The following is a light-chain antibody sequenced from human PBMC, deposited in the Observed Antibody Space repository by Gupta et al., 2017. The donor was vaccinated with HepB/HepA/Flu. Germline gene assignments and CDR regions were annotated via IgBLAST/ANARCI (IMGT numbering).Light chain of an antibody. J-gene: IGKJ5*01. Sequence: AIRMTQSPSSFSASTGDRVTITCRASQGISSYLAWYQQKPGKAPKLLIYAASTLQSGVPSMFSSSGSGTDFTLTISCLQSEDFATYYCQQYDSYSTFGQGTRLEIK. CDR1: QGISSY. CDR2: AAS. CDR3: QQYDSYST. V-gene: IGKV1-8*01.